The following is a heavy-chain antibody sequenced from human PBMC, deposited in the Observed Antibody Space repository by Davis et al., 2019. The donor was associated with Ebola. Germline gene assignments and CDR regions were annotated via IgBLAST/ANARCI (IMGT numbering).Heavy chain of an antibody. J-gene: IGHJ6*02. CDR1: GFTVSSNY. CDR3: AKDASAGTSLYYYGMDV. V-gene: IGHV3-53*05. CDR2: IYSGGST. D-gene: IGHD6-13*01. Sequence: GGSLRLSCAASGFTVSSNYMSWVRQAPGKGLEWVSVIYSGGSTYYADSVKGRFTISRDNSKNTLYLQMNSLRTEDTALYYCAKDASAGTSLYYYGMDVWGQGTTVTVSS.